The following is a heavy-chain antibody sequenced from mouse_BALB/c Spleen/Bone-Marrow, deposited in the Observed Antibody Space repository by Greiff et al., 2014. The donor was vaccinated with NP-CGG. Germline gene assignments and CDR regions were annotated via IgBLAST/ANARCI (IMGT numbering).Heavy chain of an antibody. CDR2: INSNGGST. Sequence: VQLKESGGGLVQPGGSLKLSCAASGFTFSSYGMSWVRQTPDKRLELVATINSNGGSTYYPDSVKGRFTISRDNAKNTLYLQMSSLNSEDTAMYYCARERDGYFRDAMDYWGQGTSVTVSS. J-gene: IGHJ4*01. V-gene: IGHV5-6-3*01. CDR3: ARERDGYFRDAMDY. D-gene: IGHD2-3*01. CDR1: GFTFSSYG.